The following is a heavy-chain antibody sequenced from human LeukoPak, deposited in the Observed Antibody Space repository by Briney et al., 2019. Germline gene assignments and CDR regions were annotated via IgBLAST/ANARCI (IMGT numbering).Heavy chain of an antibody. CDR1: GYTFTGYH. V-gene: IGHV1-2*02. D-gene: IGHD6-19*01. CDR3: ARVILTTDPYSSGPPRYYGMDV. J-gene: IGHJ6*02. Sequence: ASVKVSCQASGYTFTGYHMHWVRQAPGQGLEWMGWINPNSGGTNYAQKFQGRVTMTRDTSISTAYMELSRLRSDDTAVYYCARVILTTDPYSSGPPRYYGMDVWGQGTTVTVSS. CDR2: INPNSGGT.